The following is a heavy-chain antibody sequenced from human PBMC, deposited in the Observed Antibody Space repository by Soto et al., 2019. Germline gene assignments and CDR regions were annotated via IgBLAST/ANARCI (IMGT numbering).Heavy chain of an antibody. CDR3: ARRLYYDSSGFEGGGMDV. V-gene: IGHV4-59*01. Sequence: SETLSLTCTVSGGSISRYYWSWIRQTPGKGLEWIGYLYNTGSTIYNPSLESRATISVDTSKNQFSLILNSVTAADTAVYYCARRLYYDSSGFEGGGMDVWGQGTTVTVSS. CDR1: GGSISRYY. J-gene: IGHJ6*02. D-gene: IGHD3-22*01. CDR2: LYNTGST.